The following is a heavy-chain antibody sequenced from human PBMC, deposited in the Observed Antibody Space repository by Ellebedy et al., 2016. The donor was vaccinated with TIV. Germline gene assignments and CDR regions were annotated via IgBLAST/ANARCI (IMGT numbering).Heavy chain of an antibody. V-gene: IGHV1-46*04. D-gene: IGHD3-10*01. Sequence: AASVKVSCKASGYTFTSYYMHWVRQAPGQGLEWMGIINPSGCSTSYAQKLQGRVTMTRDTSTSTVYMERSSLRSEDTAVYYCAREEPYGSGTKDYGMDVWGQGTTVTVSS. J-gene: IGHJ6*02. CDR1: GYTFTSYY. CDR2: INPSGCST. CDR3: AREEPYGSGTKDYGMDV.